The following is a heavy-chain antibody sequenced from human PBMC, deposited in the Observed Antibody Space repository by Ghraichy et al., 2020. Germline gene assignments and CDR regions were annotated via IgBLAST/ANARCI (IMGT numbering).Heavy chain of an antibody. CDR3: ARYAYLYFDY. CDR1: EFSFSSDW. D-gene: IGHD2/OR15-2a*01. V-gene: IGHV3-7*03. Sequence: GESLNISCAASEFSFSSDWMSWVRQAPGKGLEWVANIKQDGNEKHYVDSVKGRFTISSDNAKNSLYLQMNSLRAEDTAVYYCARYAYLYFDYWGQGTPVTVSS. J-gene: IGHJ4*02. CDR2: IKQDGNEK.